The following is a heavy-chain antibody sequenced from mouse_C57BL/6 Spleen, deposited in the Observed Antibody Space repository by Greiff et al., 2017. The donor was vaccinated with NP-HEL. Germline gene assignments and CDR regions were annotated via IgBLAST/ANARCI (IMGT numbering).Heavy chain of an antibody. CDR1: GYTFTDYN. CDR2: INPNNGGT. D-gene: IGHD2-2*01. J-gene: IGHJ3*01. Sequence: VQLKQSGPELVKPGASVKMSCKASGYTFTDYNMHWVKQSHGKSLEWIGYINPNNGGTSYNQKFKGKATLTVNKSSSTAYMELRSLTSEDSAVYYCARGDGYVAWFAYWGQGTLVTVSA. V-gene: IGHV1-22*01. CDR3: ARGDGYVAWFAY.